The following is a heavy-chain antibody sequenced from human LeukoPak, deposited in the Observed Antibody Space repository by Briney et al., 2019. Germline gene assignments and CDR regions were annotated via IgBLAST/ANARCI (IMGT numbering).Heavy chain of an antibody. Sequence: GGSLRLSCAASGFTFSSYGMHRVRQAPGKGLERVAFIRYDGSNKYYADSVKGRFTISRDNSKNTLYLQMNSLRAEDTAVHYCAKAGSSSWDAFDYWGEGTLVTVSS. CDR2: IRYDGSNK. D-gene: IGHD6-13*01. V-gene: IGHV3-30*02. J-gene: IGHJ4*02. CDR1: GFTFSSYG. CDR3: AKAGSSSWDAFDY.